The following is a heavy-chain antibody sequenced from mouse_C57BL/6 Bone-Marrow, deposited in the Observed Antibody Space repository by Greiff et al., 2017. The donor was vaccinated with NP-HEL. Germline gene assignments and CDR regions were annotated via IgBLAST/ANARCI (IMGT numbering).Heavy chain of an antibody. Sequence: EVKLLESGGDLVKPGGSLKLSCAASGFTFSSYGMSWVRQTPDKRLEWVATISSGGSYTYYPDSVKGRFTISRDNAKNTLYLQMSSLKSEDTAMYYCARHPITTVVATGAMDYWGQGTSVTVSS. V-gene: IGHV5-6*01. CDR1: GFTFSSYG. CDR2: ISSGGSYT. D-gene: IGHD1-1*01. J-gene: IGHJ4*01. CDR3: ARHPITTVVATGAMDY.